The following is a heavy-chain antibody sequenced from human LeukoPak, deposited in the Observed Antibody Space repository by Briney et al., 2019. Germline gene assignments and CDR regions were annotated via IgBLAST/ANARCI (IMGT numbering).Heavy chain of an antibody. Sequence: PGGSLRLSCAASGFTFSSYWMSWVRQAPGKGLEWVANIKQDGSEKYYVDSVKGRFAISRDNAKNSLYLQMNSLRAEDTAVYYCARERVVAEHDYYCYYGMDVWGQGTTVTVSS. D-gene: IGHD2-15*01. CDR3: ARERVVAEHDYYCYYGMDV. CDR2: IKQDGSEK. J-gene: IGHJ6*02. V-gene: IGHV3-7*01. CDR1: GFTFSSYW.